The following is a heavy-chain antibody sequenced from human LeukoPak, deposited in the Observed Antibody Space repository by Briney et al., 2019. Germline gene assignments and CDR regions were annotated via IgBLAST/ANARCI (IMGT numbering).Heavy chain of an antibody. V-gene: IGHV4-39*01. Sequence: SETLSLTCTVSGGSISSSSYYWGWIRQPPGKGLEWIGSIYYSGSTYYNPSLKSRVTISVDTSKNQFSLKLSSVTAADTAVYYCARHGRGWLDPWGQGTLVTVSS. D-gene: IGHD1-26*01. CDR3: ARHGRGWLDP. J-gene: IGHJ5*02. CDR1: GGSISSSSYY. CDR2: IYYSGST.